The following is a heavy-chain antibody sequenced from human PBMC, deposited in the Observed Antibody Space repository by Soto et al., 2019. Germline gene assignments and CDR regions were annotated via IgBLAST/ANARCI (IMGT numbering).Heavy chain of an antibody. J-gene: IGHJ4*02. Sequence: SETLSLTCTVSGGSISSGGYYWGWIRQHPGKGLEWIGYIYYSGSTYYNPSLKSRVTISVDTSKNQFSLKLSSVTAADTAVYYCAREGYYDSSGEIDYWGQGTLVTVSS. CDR3: AREGYYDSSGEIDY. CDR1: GGSISSGGYY. D-gene: IGHD3-22*01. CDR2: IYYSGST. V-gene: IGHV4-31*03.